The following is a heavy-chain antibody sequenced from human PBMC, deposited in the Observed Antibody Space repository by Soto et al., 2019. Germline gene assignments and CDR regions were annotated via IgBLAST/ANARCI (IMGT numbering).Heavy chain of an antibody. J-gene: IGHJ3*02. CDR2: ISGVGGST. CDR1: GFTFSRYA. V-gene: IGHV3-23*01. CDR3: AKDVARITIFGAGEAFDI. Sequence: EVQLLESGGGLVQPGGSLRLSCAASGFTFSRYAMSWVRQAPGKGLEWVSGISGVGGSTYYADSVKGRFTISRDNSKDTLYLQMNSLRGEDTAVYYCAKDVARITIFGAGEAFDIWGQGTRVTV. D-gene: IGHD3-3*01.